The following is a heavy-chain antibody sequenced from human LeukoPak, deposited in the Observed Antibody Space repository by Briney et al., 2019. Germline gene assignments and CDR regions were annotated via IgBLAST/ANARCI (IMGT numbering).Heavy chain of an antibody. D-gene: IGHD1-26*01. J-gene: IGHJ4*02. CDR1: GFTFTSYS. CDR2: ISGSSTYI. Sequence: PGGSLRVSCVVSGFTFTSYSMNWVRQAPGKGLEWVSSISGSSTYIYYADSMKGRFTISRDNAKNSLYLEMNSLRAEDTAVYYCARGSGSYYNWGQGTLVTVSS. V-gene: IGHV3-21*01. CDR3: ARGSGSYYN.